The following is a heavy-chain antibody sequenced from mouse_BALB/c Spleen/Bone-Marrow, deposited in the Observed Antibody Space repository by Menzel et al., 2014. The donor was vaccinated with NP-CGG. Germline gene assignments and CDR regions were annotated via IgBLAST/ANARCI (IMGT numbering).Heavy chain of an antibody. Sequence: DVKLVESGGGLVKPGGSLKLSCAASGFTFSDYYTYWVRQTPEKRLEWVATISDGGSYTDYPGSVKGRLTDSRDKAKNNLYLQMSSLKSEDTAMYYCARTYRPFSLDYWGQGTSVTVSS. CDR2: ISDGGSYT. J-gene: IGHJ4*01. D-gene: IGHD2-14*01. CDR3: ARTYRPFSLDY. V-gene: IGHV5-4*02. CDR1: GFTFSDYY.